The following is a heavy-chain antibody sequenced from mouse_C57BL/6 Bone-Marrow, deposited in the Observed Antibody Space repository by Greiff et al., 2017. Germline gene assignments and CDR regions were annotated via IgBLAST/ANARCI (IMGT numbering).Heavy chain of an antibody. V-gene: IGHV1-26*01. CDR3: ARGESMDY. CDR1: GYTFTDYY. CDR2: INPNNGGT. Sequence: VQLQQSGPELVKPGASVKISCKASGYTFTDYYMNWVKQSHGKSLEWIGDINPNNGGTSYNQKFKGKATLTVDKSSSTAYMEHRSLTSEDSAVYYCARGESMDYWGQGTSVTVSS. J-gene: IGHJ4*01.